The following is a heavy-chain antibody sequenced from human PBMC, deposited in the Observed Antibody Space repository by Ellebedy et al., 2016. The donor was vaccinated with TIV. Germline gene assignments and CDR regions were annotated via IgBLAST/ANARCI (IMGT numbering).Heavy chain of an antibody. D-gene: IGHD3-3*01. J-gene: IGHJ4*02. V-gene: IGHV3-49*03. Sequence: GESLKISXTASGFTFGDYAMSWFRQAPGKGLEWVGFIRSKAYGGTTEYAASVKGRFTISRDDSKSIAYLQMNSLKTEDTAVYYCTRGGFGVVDYWGQGTLVTVSS. CDR3: TRGGFGVVDY. CDR2: IRSKAYGGTT. CDR1: GFTFGDYA.